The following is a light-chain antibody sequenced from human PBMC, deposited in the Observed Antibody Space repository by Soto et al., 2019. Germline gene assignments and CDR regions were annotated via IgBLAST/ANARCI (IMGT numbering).Light chain of an antibody. Sequence: QSVLTQPPSVSGAPGQRVTISCTGSSSNIGAGYGVNWYQQLPGTAPKLLIYGNTNRPSGVPDRISGSKSGTSASLAITGVQAEDEADYYCESYDSTLSGSRFGGGTKLTVL. V-gene: IGLV1-40*01. CDR2: GNT. J-gene: IGLJ3*02. CDR1: SSNIGAGYG. CDR3: ESYDSTLSGSR.